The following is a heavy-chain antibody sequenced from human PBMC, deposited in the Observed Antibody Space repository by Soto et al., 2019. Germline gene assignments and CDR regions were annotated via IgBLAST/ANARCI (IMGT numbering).Heavy chain of an antibody. Sequence: PGGSLRLSCAASGFTFSSYAMHWVRQAPGKGLEWVAVISYDGSSKSYGDSVEGRFTISRDNSKNTQYLQMNSLRAEDTAVYYCARDASDIVVMVAATPDGIYFDPWGQGTLVTVSS. J-gene: IGHJ5*02. CDR1: GFTFSSYA. V-gene: IGHV3-30-3*01. CDR3: ARDASDIVVMVAATPDGIYFDP. D-gene: IGHD2-15*01. CDR2: ISYDGSSK.